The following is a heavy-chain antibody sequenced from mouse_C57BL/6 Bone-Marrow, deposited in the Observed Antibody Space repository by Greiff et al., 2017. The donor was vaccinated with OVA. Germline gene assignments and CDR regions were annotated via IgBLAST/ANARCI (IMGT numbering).Heavy chain of an antibody. Sequence: QVQLQQPGAELVRPGSSVQLSCKASGYTFTSYWMHWVKQRPIPGLEWIGNIDPSDSDTHYTQKFTAQATLTVDNSSSTAYRQLSSLASEDSAVYDCARRGIGVTKDCDYWGQGTTRTVSS. CDR2: IDPSDSDT. J-gene: IGHJ2*01. CDR1: GYTFTSYW. CDR3: ARRGIGVTKDCDY. V-gene: IGHV1-52*01. D-gene: IGHD2-13*01.